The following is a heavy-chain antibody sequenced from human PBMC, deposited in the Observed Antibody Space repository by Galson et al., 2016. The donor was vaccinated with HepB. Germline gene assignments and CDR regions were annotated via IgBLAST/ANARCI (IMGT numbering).Heavy chain of an antibody. V-gene: IGHV3-30-3*02. D-gene: IGHD2-15*01. CDR1: GFTFSDSA. J-gene: IGHJ4*01. CDR3: TTEVVSRFETDH. Sequence: SLRLSCAASGFTFSDSAMHWVRQAPGKGLEWLAVISYNGRNKNYADSVKGRFTISRYNSRNTLHLQMNSLRAEDTAVYYCTTEVVSRFETDHWGSGTQVTVSS. CDR2: ISYNGRNK.